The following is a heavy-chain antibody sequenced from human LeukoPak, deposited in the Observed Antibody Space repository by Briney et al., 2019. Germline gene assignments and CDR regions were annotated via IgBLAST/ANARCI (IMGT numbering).Heavy chain of an antibody. CDR2: INPSGGST. V-gene: IGHV1-46*01. J-gene: IGHJ4*02. Sequence: ASVNVSCKPSGYTFTSYDINWVRQAPGQGLEWMGIINPSGGSTSYAQKFQGRVTMTRDTSTSTVYMELSSLRSEDTAVYYCARCQIEYSSSFTFDYWGQGTLVTVSS. CDR1: GYTFTSYD. D-gene: IGHD6-6*01. CDR3: ARCQIEYSSSFTFDY.